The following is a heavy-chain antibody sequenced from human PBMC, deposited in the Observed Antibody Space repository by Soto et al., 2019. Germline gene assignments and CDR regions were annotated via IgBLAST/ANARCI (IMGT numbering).Heavy chain of an antibody. CDR1: GFTFSSYA. CDR2: ISGSGGST. D-gene: IGHD2-2*01. CDR3: AKDPCSSTSCYSDV. Sequence: PGGSLRLSCAAFGFTFSSYAMSWVRQAPGKGLEWVSAISGSGGSTYYADSVKGRFTISRDNSKNTLYLQMNSLRAEDTAVYYCAKDPCSSTSCYSDVWGQGTTVTVSS. V-gene: IGHV3-23*01. J-gene: IGHJ6*02.